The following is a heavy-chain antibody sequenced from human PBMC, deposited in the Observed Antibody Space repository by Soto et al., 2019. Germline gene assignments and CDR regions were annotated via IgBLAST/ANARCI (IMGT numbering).Heavy chain of an antibody. CDR2: ISYDGSNK. CDR3: ARAGGGSWSPEAFGGQYYGRDV. J-gene: IGHJ6*02. Sequence: GGSLRLSCAASGFTFSSYAMHWVRQAPGKGLEWVAVISYDGSNKYYADSVKGRFTISRDNSKNTLYLQMNSLRAEDTAVYYCARAGGGSWSPEAFGGQYYGRDVWGQGTTVTVSS. D-gene: IGHD6-13*01. CDR1: GFTFSSYA. V-gene: IGHV3-30-3*01.